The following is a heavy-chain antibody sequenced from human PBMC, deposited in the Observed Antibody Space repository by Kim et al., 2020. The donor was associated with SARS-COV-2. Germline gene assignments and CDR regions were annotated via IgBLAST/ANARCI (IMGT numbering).Heavy chain of an antibody. CDR2: IYHSGLT. J-gene: IGHJ5*02. V-gene: IGHV4-30-2*01. CDR1: GSSGDVISNGGYS. CDR3: ARGLREDWFDP. Sequence: SETLSLTCTVSGSSGDVISNGGYSWTWIRQPPGKGLEWIGNIYHSGLTSYTPSLEGRVTISVDKSEKQFSLTLTSFTAADSAVYFCARGLREDWFDPWGQGTLATASS.